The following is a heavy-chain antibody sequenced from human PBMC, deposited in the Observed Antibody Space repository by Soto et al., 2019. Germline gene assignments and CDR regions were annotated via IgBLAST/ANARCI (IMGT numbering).Heavy chain of an antibody. D-gene: IGHD3-16*01. CDR2: ISSSSSYI. V-gene: IGHV3-21*01. CDR3: ARDRGEGVEAFDI. J-gene: IGHJ3*02. Sequence: EVPLVESGGGLVKPGGSLRLSCAASGFTFSSYSMNWVRQAPGKGLEWVSSISSSSSYIYYADSVKGRFTISRDNAKNSLYLQMNSLGAEDTAVYYCARDRGEGVEAFDIWGQGTMVTVSS. CDR1: GFTFSSYS.